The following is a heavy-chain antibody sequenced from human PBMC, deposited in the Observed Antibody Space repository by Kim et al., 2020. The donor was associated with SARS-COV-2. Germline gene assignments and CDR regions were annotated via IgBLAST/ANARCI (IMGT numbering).Heavy chain of an antibody. CDR3: AESLTSRPPGTI. J-gene: IGHJ4*01. D-gene: IGHD2-2*01. V-gene: IGHV3-74*01. Sequence: TNYADSVKGRFTISRANAKNTLFLQMNSLRADDTAIYYCAESLTSRPPGTIWGQGTRVTVSS. CDR2: T.